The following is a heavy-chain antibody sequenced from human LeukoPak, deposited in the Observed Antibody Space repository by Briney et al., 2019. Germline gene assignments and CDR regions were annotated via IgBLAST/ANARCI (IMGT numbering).Heavy chain of an antibody. Sequence: PSETLSLTCTVSGGSISSYYWSWIRQPPGKGLEWIGYIYYSGSTNYNPSLKSRVTISVDTSKNQFSLKLSSVTAADTAVYYCARVGGGSHNWFDPWGQGTLVTVSS. J-gene: IGHJ5*02. CDR1: GGSISSYY. CDR3: ARVGGGSHNWFDP. CDR2: IYYSGST. D-gene: IGHD3-16*01. V-gene: IGHV4-59*01.